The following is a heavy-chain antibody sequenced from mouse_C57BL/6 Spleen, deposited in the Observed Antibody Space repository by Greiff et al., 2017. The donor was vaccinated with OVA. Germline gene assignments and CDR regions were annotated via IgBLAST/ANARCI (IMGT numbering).Heavy chain of an antibody. V-gene: IGHV1-82*01. CDR2: IYPGDGDT. CDR1: GYAFSSSW. CDR3: ARSRPLYYGSSYGYIDY. J-gene: IGHJ2*01. D-gene: IGHD1-1*01. Sequence: QVQLQQSGPELVKPGASVKISCKASGYAFSSSWMNWVKQRPGKGLEWIGRIYPGDGDTNYNGKFKGKATLTADKSSSTAYMQLSSLTSEDSAVCYCARSRPLYYGSSYGYIDYWGQGTTLTVSS.